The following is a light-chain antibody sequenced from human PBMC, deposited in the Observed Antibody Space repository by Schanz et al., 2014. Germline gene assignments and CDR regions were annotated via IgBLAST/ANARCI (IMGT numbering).Light chain of an antibody. V-gene: IGLV2-8*01. J-gene: IGLJ2*01. CDR3: SSYAGSDNVL. Sequence: QSALTQPPSASGSPGHSVTISCRGTSSDIGGYNYVSWYQQHPGKAPKVIIYEVTKRPSGVPDRFSGSKSGNSASLTVSGLQAEDEADYFCSSYAGSDNVLFGGGTKLTVL. CDR1: SSDIGGYNY. CDR2: EVT.